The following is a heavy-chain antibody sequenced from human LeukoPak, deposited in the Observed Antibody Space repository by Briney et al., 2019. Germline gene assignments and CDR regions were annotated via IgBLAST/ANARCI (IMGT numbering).Heavy chain of an antibody. D-gene: IGHD3-10*02. CDR1: GFTFSSYW. J-gene: IGHJ6*04. CDR3: AELGITMIGGV. Sequence: PGGSLRLSCAASGFTFSSYWMHWVRQAPGKGLVGVSRNDDGRSTSYADSVKGRFTISRDNAKNSLYLQMNSLRAEDTAVYYCAELGITMIGGVWGKGTTVTISS. CDR2: NDDGRST. V-gene: IGHV3-74*01.